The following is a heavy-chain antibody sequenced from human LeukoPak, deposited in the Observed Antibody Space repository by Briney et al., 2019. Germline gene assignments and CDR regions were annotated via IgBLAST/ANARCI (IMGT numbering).Heavy chain of an antibody. D-gene: IGHD3-10*01. Sequence: KPSETLSLTCSVSWGSISSSSYYWSWIRQPPGKGLEWIGEINHSGSTNYNPSLKSRVTISVDTSKNQFSLKLSSVTAADTAVYYCARGRITMVRCVIITSAFDIWGQGTMVTVSS. V-gene: IGHV4-39*07. J-gene: IGHJ3*02. CDR2: INHSGST. CDR1: WGSISSSSYY. CDR3: ARGRITMVRCVIITSAFDI.